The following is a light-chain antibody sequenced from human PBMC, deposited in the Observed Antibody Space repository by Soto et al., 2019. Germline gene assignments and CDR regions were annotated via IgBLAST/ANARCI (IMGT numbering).Light chain of an antibody. CDR3: QHYNSYSEA. V-gene: IGKV1-5*03. CDR1: QTISSW. CDR2: KAS. J-gene: IGKJ1*01. Sequence: DIQMTQSPSTLSGSVGDRVTITCRASQTISSWLAWYQQKPGNAPKLLIYKASTLKSGVPSRFSGSGSGTEFTLTISSLQPDEFATYYCQHYNSYSEAFGQGTKVELK.